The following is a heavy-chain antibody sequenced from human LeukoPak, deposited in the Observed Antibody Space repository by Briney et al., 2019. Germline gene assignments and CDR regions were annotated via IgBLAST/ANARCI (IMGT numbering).Heavy chain of an antibody. CDR3: VRDGGVSGYDLLDY. CDR1: GFTFSNYW. Sequence: QPGGSLRLSCAASGFTFSNYWVTWVRQAPGKGLEWVANINQDGSKEYYMDSVKARFTISRDNAKNSLSLQMNSLRAEDTAVYYCVRDGGVSGYDLLDYWGQGTLVTVSS. CDR2: INQDGSKE. J-gene: IGHJ4*02. D-gene: IGHD5-12*01. V-gene: IGHV3-7*01.